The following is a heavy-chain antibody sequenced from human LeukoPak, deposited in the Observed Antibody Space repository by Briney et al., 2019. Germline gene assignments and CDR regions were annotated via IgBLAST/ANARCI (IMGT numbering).Heavy chain of an antibody. Sequence: GGSLRLSCAASGFTFSSYNMNWVRQAPGKGLEWVSYICSSSSTIYYAASVKGRFTISRDNAKHSLYQQMNILGADTAAVYYCASQAGSYYYYYYMDVWGKGTTVTISS. CDR2: ICSSSSTI. CDR1: GFTFSSYN. CDR3: ASQAGSYYYYYYMDV. J-gene: IGHJ6*03. V-gene: IGHV3-48*04.